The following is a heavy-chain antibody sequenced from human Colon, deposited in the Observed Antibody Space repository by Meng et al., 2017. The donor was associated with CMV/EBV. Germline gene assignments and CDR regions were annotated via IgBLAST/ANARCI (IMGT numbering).Heavy chain of an antibody. CDR3: ARELARGGY. CDR2: ISPYNGDT. Sequence: QVQRGELGAKGKKPGASVKVSCKTSGYTFTNFGISWVRQAPGQGLEWMAYISPYNGDTNYAQRFQGRVALTTDTSTSTVYMELGSLTSDDTAMYYCARELARGGYWGQGTLVTVSS. CDR1: GYTFTNFG. V-gene: IGHV1-18*01. J-gene: IGHJ4*02.